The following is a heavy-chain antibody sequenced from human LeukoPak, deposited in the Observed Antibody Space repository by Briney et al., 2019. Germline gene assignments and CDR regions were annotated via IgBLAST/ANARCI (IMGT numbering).Heavy chain of an antibody. Sequence: PSETLSLTCAVYGGSFSGYYWSWIRQPPGKGLEWIGEINHSGSTNYNPSLKSRVTISVDTSKNQFSLKLSSVTAADTAVYYCARGLNMVRGLINRYFDYWGQGTLVTVSS. V-gene: IGHV4-34*01. CDR3: ARGLNMVRGLINRYFDY. D-gene: IGHD3-10*01. CDR2: INHSGST. J-gene: IGHJ4*02. CDR1: GGSFSGYY.